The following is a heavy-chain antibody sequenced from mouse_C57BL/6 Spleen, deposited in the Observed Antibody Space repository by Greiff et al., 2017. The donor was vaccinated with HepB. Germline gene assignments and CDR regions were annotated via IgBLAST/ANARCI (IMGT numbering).Heavy chain of an antibody. CDR3: ARYYGSSYDY. D-gene: IGHD1-1*01. CDR2: IYPSDSET. CDR1: GYTFTSYW. Sequence: VKLQQPGAELVRPGSSVKLSCKASGYTFTSYWMDWVKQRPGQGLEWIGNIYPSDSETHYNQKFKDKATLTVDKSSSTAYMQLSSLTSEDSAVYYCARYYGSSYDYWGQGTTLTVSS. V-gene: IGHV1-61*01. J-gene: IGHJ2*01.